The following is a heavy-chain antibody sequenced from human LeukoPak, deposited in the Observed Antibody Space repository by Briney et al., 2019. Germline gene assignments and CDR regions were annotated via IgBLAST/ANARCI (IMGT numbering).Heavy chain of an antibody. CDR3: AREYSGSYRIRHFDY. CDR2: INWDGENT. CDR1: GLSFDDYG. D-gene: IGHD1-26*01. V-gene: IGHV3-20*04. J-gene: IGHJ4*02. Sequence: PGGSLRLSCAASGLSFDDYGLSWVRQAPGKGLEWVSGINWDGENTGYADSVKGRFTISRDNAENALYLQMNSLRAEDTALYYCAREYSGSYRIRHFDYWGQGTLVTVSS.